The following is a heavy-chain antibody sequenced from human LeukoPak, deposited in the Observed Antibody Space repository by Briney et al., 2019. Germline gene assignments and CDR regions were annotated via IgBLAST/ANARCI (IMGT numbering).Heavy chain of an antibody. V-gene: IGHV4-34*01. CDR2: INHSGST. CDR1: GGSFSGYY. CDR3: ARVAYCGGDCGNRIDY. J-gene: IGHJ4*02. Sequence: PSETLSLTCAVYGGSFSGYYWSWIRQPPGKGLEWIGEINHSGSTNYNPSLKSRVTISVDTSKNQFSLKLSSVTAADTAVYYCARVAYCGGDCGNRIDYWGQGTLVTVSS. D-gene: IGHD2-21*02.